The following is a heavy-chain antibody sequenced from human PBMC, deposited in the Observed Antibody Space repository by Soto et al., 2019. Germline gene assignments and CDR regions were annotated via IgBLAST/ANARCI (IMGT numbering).Heavy chain of an antibody. CDR1: EFTFSSYD. V-gene: IGHV3-48*02. CDR2: ISKNDSPI. CDR3: ARGFSYASLGL. D-gene: IGHD3-16*01. J-gene: IGHJ4*02. Sequence: EVQLVESGGGLVQPGGSLTLSCAASEFTFSSYDMSWVRQAPGKGLEWLSYISKNDSPIYYADSVKSRFTISRDNAKDSLYLQMNSLRDEDTAVYFCARGFSYASLGLWGQGTLVTVSS.